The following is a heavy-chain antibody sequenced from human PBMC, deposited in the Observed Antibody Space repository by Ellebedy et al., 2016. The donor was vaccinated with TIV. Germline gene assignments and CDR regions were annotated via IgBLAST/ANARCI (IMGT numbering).Heavy chain of an antibody. CDR3: ARGRSGYSYSFHFRAMDV. J-gene: IGHJ6*02. CDR2: IYSSGRT. CDR1: GGSVSSANYY. V-gene: IGHV4-61*01. Sequence: MPSETLSLTCTVSGGSVSSANYYWTWFRQPPGKGLEWIGYIYSSGRTDYKHSLKSRMAISVDTSRNQISLKLSSVTAADTAVYYCARGRSGYSYSFHFRAMDVWGHGTTVIVSS. D-gene: IGHD5-18*01.